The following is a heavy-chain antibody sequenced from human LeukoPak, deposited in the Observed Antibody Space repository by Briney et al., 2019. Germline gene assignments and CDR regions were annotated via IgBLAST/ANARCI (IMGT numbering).Heavy chain of an antibody. V-gene: IGHV4-59*01. CDR2: IYYSGST. J-gene: IGHJ4*02. CDR3: ARVSGWSNFDY. D-gene: IGHD6-19*01. CDR1: GGSISSYY. Sequence: SETLSLTCTVSGGSISSYYWSWIRQPPGKGLEWIGYIYYSGSTNCNPSLKSRVTISVDTSKNQFSLKLSSVTAADTAVYYCARVSGWSNFDYWGQGTLVTVSS.